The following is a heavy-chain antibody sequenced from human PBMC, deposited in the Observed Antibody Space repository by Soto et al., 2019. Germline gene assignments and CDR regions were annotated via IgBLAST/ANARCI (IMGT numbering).Heavy chain of an antibody. V-gene: IGHV6-1*01. CDR2: TYCRSKCYN. D-gene: IGHD6-19*01. CDR1: GDSVSSKTAA. CDR3: AREGGSETVAGRRVEY. Sequence: SQTLSLTCAISGDSVSSKTAAWNWIRQSPSRGLEWLGRTYCRSKCYNDYATSVIGRITIHPDTSKNQVSLQLHSVTPEDTAVYFCAREGGSETVAGRRVEYWGQGXLVTVYS. J-gene: IGHJ4*02.